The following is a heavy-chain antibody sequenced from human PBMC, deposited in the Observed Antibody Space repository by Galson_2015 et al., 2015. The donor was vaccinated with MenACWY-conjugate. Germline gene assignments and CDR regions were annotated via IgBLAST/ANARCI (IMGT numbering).Heavy chain of an antibody. CDR1: GGSIYSDSYW. CDR3: ARLPRGINLLVEGS. Sequence: ETLSLPCPVSGGSIYSDSYWWGWIRPPPGKGLEWIASIHYSETTHYKPSLKSRVSISVDTSKNQFSLKLSSVSAADTAVYYCARLPRGINLLVEGSWGQGILVTVSS. CDR2: IHYSETT. V-gene: IGHV4-39*01. J-gene: IGHJ5*02. D-gene: IGHD3-22*01.